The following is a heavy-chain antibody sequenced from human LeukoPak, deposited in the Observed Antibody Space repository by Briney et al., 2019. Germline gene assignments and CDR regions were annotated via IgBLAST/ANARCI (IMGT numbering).Heavy chain of an antibody. Sequence: GGSLRLSCAASGFTFSGYSMNWVRQAPGKGLEWISYMGSSGKTIYYADSMKGRFTISRDNAKNSLYLQMNSLTVEDTAVYYCARDQSDVSGYYPYLDYWGQGTLVTVSS. V-gene: IGHV3-48*01. CDR2: MGSSGKTI. D-gene: IGHD3-3*01. J-gene: IGHJ4*02. CDR3: ARDQSDVSGYYPYLDY. CDR1: GFTFSGYS.